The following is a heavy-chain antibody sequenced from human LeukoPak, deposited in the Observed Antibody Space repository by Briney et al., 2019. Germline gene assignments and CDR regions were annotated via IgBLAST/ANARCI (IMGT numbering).Heavy chain of an antibody. CDR3: TRADTVVVVPDF. CDR1: GFTFSSYW. Sequence: PGGPLRLSCAASGFTFSSYWMHWVRQAPGKGPVWVSRVNSDGSSTNYADSVKGRFTISRDNARNTLYLQKNSLRAEDTALYYCTRADTVVVVPDFWGQGTLVTVSS. CDR2: VNSDGSST. D-gene: IGHD2-15*01. V-gene: IGHV3-74*01. J-gene: IGHJ4*02.